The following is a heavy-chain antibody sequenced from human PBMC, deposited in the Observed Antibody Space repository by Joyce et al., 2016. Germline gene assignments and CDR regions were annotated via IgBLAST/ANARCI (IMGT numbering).Heavy chain of an antibody. CDR1: GFIFSSYS. J-gene: IGHJ4*02. CDR3: ARDVLTTVTKAYGY. CDR2: ISRDNTYI. Sequence: EVQLVESGGGLVQPGESLRISCTASGFIFSSYSMTWVRQAPGKGLEWVSSISRDNTYIFHADSVKGRFTISRDNARNSLYLQMNSLRDEDTAVYYCARDVLTTVTKAYGYWGQGTLVAVSS. D-gene: IGHD4-11*01. V-gene: IGHV3-21*01.